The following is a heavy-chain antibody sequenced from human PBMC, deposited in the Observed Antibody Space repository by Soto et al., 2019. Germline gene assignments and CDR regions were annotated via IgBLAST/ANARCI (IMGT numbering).Heavy chain of an antibody. Sequence: QVQLQESGPGLVKPSQTLSLTCTVSGGSISSGDYYWSWIRQPPGKGLEWIGYIYYSGSTYYNPSLKSRVTISVDTSKNQFSLTLSSVTAADTAVYYCARASGLCSGGSCYGVWFDPWGQGTLVTVSS. CDR3: ARASGLCSGGSCYGVWFDP. V-gene: IGHV4-30-4*01. CDR2: IYYSGST. J-gene: IGHJ5*02. D-gene: IGHD2-15*01. CDR1: GGSISSGDYY.